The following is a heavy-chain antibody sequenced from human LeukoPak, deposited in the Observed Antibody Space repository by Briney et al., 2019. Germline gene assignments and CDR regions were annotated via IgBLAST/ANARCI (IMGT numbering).Heavy chain of an antibody. J-gene: IGHJ3*02. CDR2: IIPIFGTA. CDR3: ASWVTKRSGLSAFDI. CDR1: GGTFSSYA. Sequence: SVKASCKASGGTFSSYAISWVRQAPGQGLEWMGGIIPIFGTANYAQKFQGRVTITADESTSTAYMELSSLRSEDTAVYYCASWVTKRSGLSAFDIWGQGTMVTVSS. D-gene: IGHD6-19*01. V-gene: IGHV1-69*13.